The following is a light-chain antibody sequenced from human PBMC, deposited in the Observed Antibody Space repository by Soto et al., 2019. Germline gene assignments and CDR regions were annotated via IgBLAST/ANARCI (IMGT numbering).Light chain of an antibody. CDR1: SSDVGSYNL. J-gene: IGLJ1*01. CDR2: EAT. CDR3: CSYAGCITLYV. V-gene: IGLV2-23*01. Sequence: QSALTQPGSVSGSPLQSITISCTGTSSDVGSYNLVSWYQQQPGKAPKLIIYEATKRPSGASDRFSGSKSGKTASLTISGLQAEDEADYYCCSYAGCITLYVFGTGTKVTVL.